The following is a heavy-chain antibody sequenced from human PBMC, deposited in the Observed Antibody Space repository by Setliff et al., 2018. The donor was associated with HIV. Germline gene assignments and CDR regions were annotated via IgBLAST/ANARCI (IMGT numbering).Heavy chain of an antibody. J-gene: IGHJ4*02. CDR2: IYYRGSA. V-gene: IGHV4-39*07. CDR1: GGSITTTNYY. D-gene: IGHD3-10*01. CDR3: ARARGPPLPVLDF. Sequence: PSETLSLTCTVSGGSITTTNYYWGWVRQSPGKGLEWIGVIYYRGSAYYNLSLQSRVTLSVDTSKNSFSLHLTSVNAADTAVYFCARARGPPLPVLDFWGPGTLVTVSS.